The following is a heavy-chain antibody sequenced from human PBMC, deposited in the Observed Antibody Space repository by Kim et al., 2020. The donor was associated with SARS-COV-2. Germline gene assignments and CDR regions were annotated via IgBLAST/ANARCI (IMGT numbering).Heavy chain of an antibody. CDR1: GYTFTSYD. CDR3: ARGHRDSSGYYPDY. J-gene: IGHJ4*02. V-gene: IGHV1-8*01. Sequence: ASVKVSCKASGYTFTSYDINWVRQATGQGLEWMGWMNPNSGNTGYAQKFQGRVTMTRNTSISTAYMELSSLRSEDTAVYYCARGHRDSSGYYPDYWGQGTLVTVSS. CDR2: MNPNSGNT. D-gene: IGHD3-22*01.